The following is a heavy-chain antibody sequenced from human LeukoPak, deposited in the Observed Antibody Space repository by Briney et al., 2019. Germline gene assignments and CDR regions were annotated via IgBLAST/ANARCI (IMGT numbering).Heavy chain of an antibody. V-gene: IGHV4-31*03. Sequence: PSETLSLTCTVSGGSISSGGYYWRWIRQHPGTGLEWIGYIYYSGSTYYNPSLKSRVTISVDTSKNQSSLKLSSVTAADTAVYYCASSYCSSTSCYLDYWGQGTLVTVSS. D-gene: IGHD2-2*01. CDR3: ASSYCSSTSCYLDY. J-gene: IGHJ4*02. CDR1: GGSISSGGYY. CDR2: IYYSGST.